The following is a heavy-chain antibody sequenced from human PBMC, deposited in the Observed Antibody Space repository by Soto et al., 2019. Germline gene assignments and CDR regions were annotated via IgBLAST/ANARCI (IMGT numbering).Heavy chain of an antibody. J-gene: IGHJ4*02. V-gene: IGHV4-39*07. CDR3: ARGSMTTGMDY. CDR2: IYYTGST. D-gene: IGHD4-17*01. CDR1: GVSISSSNYH. Sequence: PSETLSLTCTVSGVSISSSNYHWGWIRQPPGKGLEWIGSIYYTGSTYYNPSLKSRVTISVDTSKNQFSLKLSSVTAADAAVYYCARGSMTTGMDYWGQGTLVTVSS.